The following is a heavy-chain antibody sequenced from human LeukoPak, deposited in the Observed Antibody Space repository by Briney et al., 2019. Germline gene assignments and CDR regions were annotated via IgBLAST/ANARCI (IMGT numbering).Heavy chain of an antibody. Sequence: ASVTVSCKASGYTFSRYGISWVRQAPGQGLEWMGWINPSSRNTYYTQKLQGRVTVTTDTSTSAAYMELRSLRSDDTAVYYCASGRYCSGGSCYYVGMDVWGQGTTVTVSS. CDR2: INPSSRNT. CDR1: GYTFSRYG. D-gene: IGHD2-15*01. J-gene: IGHJ6*02. V-gene: IGHV1-18*01. CDR3: ASGRYCSGGSCYYVGMDV.